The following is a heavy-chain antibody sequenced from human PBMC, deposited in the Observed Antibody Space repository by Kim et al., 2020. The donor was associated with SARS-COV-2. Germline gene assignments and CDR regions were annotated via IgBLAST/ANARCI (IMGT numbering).Heavy chain of an antibody. J-gene: IGHJ4*02. V-gene: IGHV3-33*06. CDR2: IWYDGSNK. CDR3: AKDGGYCSSTSCYSGFDY. D-gene: IGHD2-2*01. Sequence: GGSLRLSCAASGFTFSSYGMHWVRQAPGKGLEWVAVIWYDGSNKYYADSVKGRFTISRDNSKNTLYLQMNSLRAEDTAVYYCAKDGGYCSSTSCYSGFDYWGQGTLVTVSP. CDR1: GFTFSSYG.